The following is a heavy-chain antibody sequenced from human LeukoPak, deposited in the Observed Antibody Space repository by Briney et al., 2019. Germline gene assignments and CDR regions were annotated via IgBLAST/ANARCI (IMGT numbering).Heavy chain of an antibody. V-gene: IGHV3-21*06. Sequence: GGSLRLSCAASGFIFSDSSMNWVRQAPGKGLEWVSSLSGESKYIYYADSVKGRFPISRDNAKNSLFLQMDSLRVEDTAVYYCARGAVFQGNYDYWGQGTQVTVSS. D-gene: IGHD3-10*01. CDR1: GFIFSDSS. CDR3: ARGAVFQGNYDY. CDR2: LSGESKYI. J-gene: IGHJ4*02.